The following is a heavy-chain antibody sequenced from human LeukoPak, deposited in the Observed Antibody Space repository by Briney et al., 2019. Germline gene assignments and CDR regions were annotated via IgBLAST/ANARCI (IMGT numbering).Heavy chain of an antibody. V-gene: IGHV3-7*01. CDR2: IKQDGSEK. J-gene: IGHJ4*02. CDR3: ARGGAPGFYFDY. CDR1: GFTFSTSW. D-gene: IGHD3-10*01. Sequence: GGSLRLSCAASGFTFSTSWMSWVRQAPGKGLERVANIKQDGSEKYYVDSVKGRFTISRDNAKNSQYLQINSLRAEDTAVYYCARGGAPGFYFDYWGQGSLVTVSS.